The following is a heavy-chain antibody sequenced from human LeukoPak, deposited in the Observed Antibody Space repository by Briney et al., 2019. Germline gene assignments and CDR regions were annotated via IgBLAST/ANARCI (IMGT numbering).Heavy chain of an antibody. CDR1: GFTFDDYA. CDR2: ISWNSGSI. D-gene: IGHD1-26*01. Sequence: GRSLRLSCAASGFTFDDYAMHWVRQAPGKGLEWVSGISWNSGSIGYADSVKGRFTISRDNAKNSLYLQMNSLRAEDTALYYCARGLGATTWFPFDYWGQGTLVTVSS. J-gene: IGHJ4*02. V-gene: IGHV3-9*01. CDR3: ARGLGATTWFPFDY.